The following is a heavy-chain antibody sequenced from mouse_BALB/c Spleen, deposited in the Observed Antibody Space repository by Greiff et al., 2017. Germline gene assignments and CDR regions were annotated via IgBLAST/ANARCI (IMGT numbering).Heavy chain of an antibody. CDR1: GFNIKDTY. CDR3: ARTLLLRLRSYAMDY. D-gene: IGHD1-2*01. J-gene: IGHJ4*01. V-gene: IGHV14-3*02. Sequence: EVMLVESGAELVKPGASVKLSCTASGFNIKDTYMHWVKQRPEQGLEWIGRIDPANGNTKYDPKFQGKATITADTSSNTAYLQRSSLTSEDTAVYYCARTLLLRLRSYAMDYWGQGTSVTVSS. CDR2: IDPANGNT.